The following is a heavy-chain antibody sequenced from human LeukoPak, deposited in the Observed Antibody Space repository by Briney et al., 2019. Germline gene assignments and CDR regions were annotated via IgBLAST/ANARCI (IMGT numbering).Heavy chain of an antibody. CDR1: GFTFSDYY. CDR3: AKDRGFNVIIPAPET. D-gene: IGHD2-2*01. V-gene: IGHV3-11*01. CDR2: ISSSGSTI. Sequence: PGGSLRLSCAASGFTFSDYYMSWIRQAPGKGLEWVSYISSSGSTIYYADSVKGRFTISRDNAKNSLYLQMNSLRAEDTAVYYCAKDRGFNVIIPAPETWGQGTLVTVSS. J-gene: IGHJ5*02.